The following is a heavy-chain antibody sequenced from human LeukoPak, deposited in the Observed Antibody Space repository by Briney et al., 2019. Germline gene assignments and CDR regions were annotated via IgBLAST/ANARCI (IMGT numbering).Heavy chain of an antibody. CDR3: ARPYYYYMDV. V-gene: IGHV4-38-2*02. J-gene: IGHJ6*03. CDR2: IYHSGST. CDR1: GYSISSGYY. Sequence: SETLSLTCTVSGYSISSGYYWGWIRQPPGKGLEWIGSIYHSGSTYYNPSLKSRVTISVDKSQNQFSLKLSSVTAADTAVYYCARPYYYYMDVWGKGTTVTVSS.